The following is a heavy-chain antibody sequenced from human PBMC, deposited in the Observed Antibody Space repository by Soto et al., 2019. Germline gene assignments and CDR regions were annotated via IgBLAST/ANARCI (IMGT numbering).Heavy chain of an antibody. CDR2: IIPIAVTA. Sequence: QVQLVQAGAEVKKPGSSVKVSCKASGGTFSSYVISWVRQAPGQGPEWMGGIIPIAVTANYPQKFQGRVRITADESTTTAYMELSSLRSEDTAVYYCARGGNDSDGWGDWFDPWGQGTLVTVSS. CDR1: GGTFSSYV. V-gene: IGHV1-69*12. D-gene: IGHD5-18*01. CDR3: ARGGNDSDGWGDWFDP. J-gene: IGHJ5*02.